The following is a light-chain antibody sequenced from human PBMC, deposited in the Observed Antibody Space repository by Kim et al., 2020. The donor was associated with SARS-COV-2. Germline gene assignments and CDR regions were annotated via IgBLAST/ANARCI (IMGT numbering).Light chain of an antibody. J-gene: IGLJ2*01. V-gene: IGLV3-19*01. CDR1: SLRNYY. CDR3: NSRDSSGVV. CDR2: GKN. Sequence: SSELTQDPALSVALGQTVRITCQGDSLRNYYASWYQQKPGQAPVLVFYGKNNRPSGIPERFSGSSSRNTASLTITGTQAEDEADYYCNSRDSSGVVFGGGTKVTVL.